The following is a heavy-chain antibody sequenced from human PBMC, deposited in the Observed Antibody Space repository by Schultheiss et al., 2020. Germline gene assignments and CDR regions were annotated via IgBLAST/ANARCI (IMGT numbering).Heavy chain of an antibody. CDR1: GGSVSSGSYY. CDR2: IYYSGST. CDR3: ARDRMGYSYGYVTLAGMDV. D-gene: IGHD5-18*01. V-gene: IGHV4-61*01. J-gene: IGHJ6*04. Sequence: SETLSLTCTVSGGSVSSGSYYWSWIRQPPGKGLEWIGYIYYSGSTNYNPSLKSRVTISVDTSKNQFSLKLSSVTAADTAVYYCARDRMGYSYGYVTLAGMDVWGKGTTGTGS.